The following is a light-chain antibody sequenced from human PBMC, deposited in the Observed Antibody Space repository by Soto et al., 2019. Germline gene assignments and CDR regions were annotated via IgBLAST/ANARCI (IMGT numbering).Light chain of an antibody. CDR3: QQYNSYSPLT. CDR1: QSISSW. V-gene: IGKV1-5*01. CDR2: DAS. Sequence: DIQINNSPSTLSASVLNRVTITCRSSQSISSWLAWYQQKPGKAPKLLIYDASSLESGVPSRFSGSGSGTEFSLTISSLQPDDFATYYCQQYNSYSPLTFGGGTKVDIK. J-gene: IGKJ4*01.